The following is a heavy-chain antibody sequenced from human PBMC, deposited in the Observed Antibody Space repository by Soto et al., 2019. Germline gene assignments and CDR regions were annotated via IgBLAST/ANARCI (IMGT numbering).Heavy chain of an antibody. D-gene: IGHD6-19*01. J-gene: IGHJ5*02. CDR3: VRRRGDTSSSWFDP. Sequence: QITLKESGPTLVKPTQTLRLTCTFSGFSLTTSGEGVGGIRQPPGKALEWLAVIYWDDDERYRPSLKNRLTMTKDTSKNQVVLTMTNMDPVDTGTYYCVRRRGDTSSSWFDPWGQGARVTVSS. CDR1: GFSLTTSGEG. V-gene: IGHV2-5*02. CDR2: IYWDDDE.